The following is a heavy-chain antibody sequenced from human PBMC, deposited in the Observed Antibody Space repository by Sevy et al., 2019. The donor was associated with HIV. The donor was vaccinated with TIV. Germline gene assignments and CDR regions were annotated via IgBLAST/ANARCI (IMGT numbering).Heavy chain of an antibody. D-gene: IGHD2-2*01. CDR1: GFTFSSYW. CDR3: ARDSQNIVVVPAATINYYYSYYMDV. Sequence: GSLRLSCAASGFTFSSYWMSWVRQAPGKGLEWVANIKQDGSERYYEDSVKGRFTISRDNTKNSLYLQMNSLRVEDTAVYYCARDSQNIVVVPAATINYYYSYYMDVWGKGTTVTVSS. J-gene: IGHJ6*03. CDR2: IKQDGSER. V-gene: IGHV3-7*01.